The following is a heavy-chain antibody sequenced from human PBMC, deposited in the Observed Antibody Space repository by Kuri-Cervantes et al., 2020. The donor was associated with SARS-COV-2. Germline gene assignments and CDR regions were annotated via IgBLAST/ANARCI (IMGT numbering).Heavy chain of an antibody. Sequence: GESLKISCAASGFTFSSYSMHWVRQAPGKGLDWVSSLSSGGFITYYADSAKGRFTISSDVSKNTVHLQMDRLRGEDTAIYYCARSRVGPDSSGYYFDHWGQGIPVTISS. D-gene: IGHD3-22*01. CDR2: LSSGGFIT. CDR3: ARSRVGPDSSGYYFDH. CDR1: GFTFSSYS. J-gene: IGHJ4*02. V-gene: IGHV3-23*01.